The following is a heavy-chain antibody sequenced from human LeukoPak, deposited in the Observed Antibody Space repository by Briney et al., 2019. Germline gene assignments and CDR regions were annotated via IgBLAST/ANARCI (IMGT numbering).Heavy chain of an antibody. CDR1: GNSFTNYW. Sequence: GESLKISCKGFGNSFTNYWIAWVRQMPGKGLEWMAIIYPADFNTRYSPSFQGQVTISADKSISTAYLQWSSLKASDTAMYYCARQIGDGAGSYYKTPFDYWGQGTLVTVSS. J-gene: IGHJ4*02. CDR3: ARQIGDGAGSYYKTPFDY. V-gene: IGHV5-51*01. CDR2: IYPADFNT. D-gene: IGHD3-10*01.